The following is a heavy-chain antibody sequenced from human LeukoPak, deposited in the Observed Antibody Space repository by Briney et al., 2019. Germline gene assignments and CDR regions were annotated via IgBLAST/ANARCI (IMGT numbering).Heavy chain of an antibody. D-gene: IGHD3-3*01. CDR1: GLTFSSYG. J-gene: IGHJ6*03. V-gene: IGHV3-30*02. Sequence: GGSLRLSCAASGLTFSSYGMPWGRKGPGKGLGWVGFIRYDGSNKYYADSVKGRFTISRDNSKNTLYLQMNSLRAEDTAVYYCAKGLVWSGYPRRMDVWGKGTTVTVSS. CDR3: AKGLVWSGYPRRMDV. CDR2: IRYDGSNK.